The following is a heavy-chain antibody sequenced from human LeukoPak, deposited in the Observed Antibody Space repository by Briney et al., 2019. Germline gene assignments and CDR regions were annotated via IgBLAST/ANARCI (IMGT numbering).Heavy chain of an antibody. D-gene: IGHD1-14*01. J-gene: IGHJ4*02. V-gene: IGHV1-2*02. Sequence: ASVKVSCKASGYTFTGYYMHWVRQAPGQGLEWMGWINPNSGGTNYAQKFQGRVTMTRDTSISTAYMELSRLRSDDTAVYYCAKDVRTKQPPPEGFDYWGQGTLVTVSS. CDR3: AKDVRTKQPPPEGFDY. CDR1: GYTFTGYY. CDR2: INPNSGGT.